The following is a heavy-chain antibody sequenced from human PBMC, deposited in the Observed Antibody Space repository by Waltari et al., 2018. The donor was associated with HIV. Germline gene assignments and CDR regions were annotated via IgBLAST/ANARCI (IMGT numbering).Heavy chain of an antibody. CDR2: IIPIFGTA. CDR3: ASTLTTVVTYWYFDL. CDR1: GGPFSSFV. D-gene: IGHD4-17*01. Sequence: QVQLVQSGAEVKKPGSSVKVSCKASGGPFSSFVICWVRQAPGQGLEWMGGIIPIFGTANYAQKFQGRVTITADKSTSTAYMELSSLRSEDTAVYYCASTLTTVVTYWYFDLWGRGTLVTVSS. V-gene: IGHV1-69*06. J-gene: IGHJ2*01.